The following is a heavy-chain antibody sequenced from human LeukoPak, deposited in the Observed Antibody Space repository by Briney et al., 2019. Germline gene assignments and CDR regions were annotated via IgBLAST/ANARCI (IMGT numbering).Heavy chain of an antibody. J-gene: IGHJ4*02. D-gene: IGHD3-3*01. Sequence: SGPTLVNPXQTLTLTCAFSGFSLSTSGVGVGWIRQPPGKALEWLALIYWNDDKRYSPSLKSRLTITKDTSKNQVVLTMTNMDPVDTATYYCAHYYDFWSGYYPYFDYWGQGTLVTVSS. V-gene: IGHV2-5*01. CDR2: IYWNDDK. CDR3: AHYYDFWSGYYPYFDY. CDR1: GFSLSTSGVG.